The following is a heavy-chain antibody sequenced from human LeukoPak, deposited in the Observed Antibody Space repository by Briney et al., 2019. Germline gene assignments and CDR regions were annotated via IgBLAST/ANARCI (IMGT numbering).Heavy chain of an antibody. Sequence: ASVKVSCKASGYTFTGYYMHWVRQAPGQGLEWMGWINPNSGGTNYAQKFQGRVTMTRDTSISTAYMELSRLGSDDTAVYYCARSYSSSWHNWFDPWGQGTLVTVSS. J-gene: IGHJ5*02. CDR1: GYTFTGYY. CDR3: ARSYSSSWHNWFDP. V-gene: IGHV1-2*02. CDR2: INPNSGGT. D-gene: IGHD6-13*01.